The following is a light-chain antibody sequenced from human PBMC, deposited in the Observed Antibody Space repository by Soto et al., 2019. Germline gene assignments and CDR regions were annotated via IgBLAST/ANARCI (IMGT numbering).Light chain of an antibody. CDR2: TND. V-gene: IGLV1-44*01. CDR1: SSNIGSNY. Sequence: QSVLTQPPSASGTPGQRVTISCSGSSSNIGSNYVYWYQQLPETAPKLLIYTNDQRPSGVPDRFSGSKSGTSVSLAISGLQSEDEADYYCASWDDSLNGVVFGGGTKRTVL. CDR3: ASWDDSLNGVV. J-gene: IGLJ2*01.